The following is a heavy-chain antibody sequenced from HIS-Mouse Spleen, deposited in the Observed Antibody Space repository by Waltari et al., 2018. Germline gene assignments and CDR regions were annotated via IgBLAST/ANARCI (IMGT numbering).Heavy chain of an antibody. CDR2: IYHSGST. CDR3: ARAVYGSGSYFDY. D-gene: IGHD3-10*01. V-gene: IGHV4-38-2*02. Sequence: QVQLQESGPGLVKPSETLSLTCTVSGYSISSGYYWGWIRQPPGTGLEWIGSIYHSGSTYYNPSIKSRVTISVDTSKNQFSLKLSSVTAADTAVYYCARAVYGSGSYFDYWGQGTLVTVSS. CDR1: GYSISSGYY. J-gene: IGHJ4*02.